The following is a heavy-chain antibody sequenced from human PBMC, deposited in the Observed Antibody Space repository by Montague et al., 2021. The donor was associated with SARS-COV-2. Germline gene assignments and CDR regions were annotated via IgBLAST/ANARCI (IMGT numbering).Heavy chain of an antibody. CDR3: ARSLFYFDPRGYPSGGRWFDP. CDR1: GGSFRGYY. CDR2: INDSGTT. D-gene: IGHD3-22*01. V-gene: IGHV4-34*01. J-gene: IGHJ5*02. Sequence: SETLSLTCAVYGGSFRGYYWYWIRQPPGRGLEWIGEINDSGTTNYNPSPKSRGIMSVDTSKTQFSLRLTSLTAADTAMYYCARSLFYFDPRGYPSGGRWFDPWGQGTLVIVSS.